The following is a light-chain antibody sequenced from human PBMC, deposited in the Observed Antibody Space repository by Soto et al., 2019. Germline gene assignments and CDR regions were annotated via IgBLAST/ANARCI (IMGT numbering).Light chain of an antibody. CDR3: QKYGLSPQS. Sequence: EIVLTQSPGTLPLSPGERVTLSCRASQTLSGNYLASYHQKPGQAPRLLIYGATIRAAGIPDRFSGSGSGTDFIVTISRLEPEDFAVYFCQKYGLSPQSVGPGTRVDIK. J-gene: IGKJ3*01. V-gene: IGKV3-20*01. CDR1: QTLSGNY. CDR2: GAT.